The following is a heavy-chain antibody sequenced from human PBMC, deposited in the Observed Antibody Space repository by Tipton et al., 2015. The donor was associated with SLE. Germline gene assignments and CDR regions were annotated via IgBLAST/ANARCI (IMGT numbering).Heavy chain of an antibody. CDR1: GYSFSGYW. J-gene: IGHJ2*01. Sequence: VQLVQSGAEVKKPGEPLKISCKASGYSFSGYWIAWVRQMPGKGLEWMAIIYPGDSDTRYSPSFQGQVTISADKSISTADLQWSSLKASDTAIHYCARLQLAGTWYFDLWGRGTLVTVSS. D-gene: IGHD6-19*01. V-gene: IGHV5-51*03. CDR2: IYPGDSDT. CDR3: ARLQLAGTWYFDL.